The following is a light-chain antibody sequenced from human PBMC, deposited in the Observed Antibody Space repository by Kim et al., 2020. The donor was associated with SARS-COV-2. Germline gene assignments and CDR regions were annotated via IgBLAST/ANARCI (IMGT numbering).Light chain of an antibody. Sequence: SFAPGSTATLSWRARQGISSYLAWYQEKPGQPPRLLIYDASNRATGIAARFSGSGSGTDFTLTISSLEPEDFAFYFCQQRSSSMTFGQGTRLEIK. CDR2: DAS. J-gene: IGKJ5*01. CDR3: QQRSSSMT. V-gene: IGKV3-11*01. CDR1: QGISSY.